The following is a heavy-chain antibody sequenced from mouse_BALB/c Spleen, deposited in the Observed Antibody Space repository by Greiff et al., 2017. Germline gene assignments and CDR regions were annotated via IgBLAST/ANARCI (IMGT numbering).Heavy chain of an antibody. Sequence: VQLQQSGPELVKPGASVKMSCKASGYTFTSYVMHWVKQKPGQGLEWIGYINPYNDGTKYNEKFKGKATLTSDKSSSTAYMELSSLTSEDSAVYYCARGDANWGDWYFDVWGAGTTVTVSS. V-gene: IGHV1-14*01. D-gene: IGHD4-1*01. CDR3: ARGDANWGDWYFDV. CDR1: GYTFTSYV. J-gene: IGHJ1*01. CDR2: INPYNDGT.